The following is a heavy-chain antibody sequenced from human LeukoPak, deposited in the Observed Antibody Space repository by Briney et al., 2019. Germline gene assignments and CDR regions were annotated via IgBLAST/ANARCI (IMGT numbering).Heavy chain of an antibody. CDR1: GYTFTSYA. CDR3: ASRLWFGEPPPYGMDV. CDR2: INTNTGNP. V-gene: IGHV7-4-1*02. D-gene: IGHD3-10*01. Sequence: ASVKVSCKASGYTFTSYAMNWVRQAPGQGLEWMGWINTNTGNPTYAQGFTGRFVFSLDTSVSTAYLQISSLKAEDTAVYYCASRLWFGEPPPYGMDVWGQGTTVTVSS. J-gene: IGHJ6*02.